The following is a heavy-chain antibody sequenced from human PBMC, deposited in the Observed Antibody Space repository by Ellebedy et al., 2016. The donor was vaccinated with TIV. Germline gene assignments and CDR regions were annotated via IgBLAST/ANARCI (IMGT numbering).Heavy chain of an antibody. D-gene: IGHD3-9*01. CDR2: ISSSSSYI. Sequence: GGSLRLXXAASGFTFSSYSMNWVRQAPGKGLEWVSSISSSSSYIYYADSVKGRFTISRDNAKNSLYLQMNSLRAEDTAVYYCARSWAVIRYFDWSPRDREDAFDIWGQGTMVTVSS. CDR3: ARSWAVIRYFDWSPRDREDAFDI. V-gene: IGHV3-21*01. CDR1: GFTFSSYS. J-gene: IGHJ3*02.